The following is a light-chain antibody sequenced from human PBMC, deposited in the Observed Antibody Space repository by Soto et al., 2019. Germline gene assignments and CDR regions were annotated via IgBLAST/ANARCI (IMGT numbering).Light chain of an antibody. J-gene: IGLJ1*01. V-gene: IGLV2-23*02. CDR1: SSDVGSYNL. CDR3: CFYAGSSTYV. CDR2: EVS. Sequence: QSVLTQPASVSGSPGQSITISCTGTSSDVGSYNLVSWYQQHPGKAPKLMIYEVSKRPSGVSNRFSGPKSGNTASLTTSGLQAEDEADYHCCFYAGSSTYVFATGTKLTVL.